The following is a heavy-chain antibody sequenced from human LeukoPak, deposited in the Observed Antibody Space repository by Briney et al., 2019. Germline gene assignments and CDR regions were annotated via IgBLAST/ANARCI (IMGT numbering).Heavy chain of an antibody. J-gene: IGHJ4*02. V-gene: IGHV4-34*01. CDR1: GGAFSGYY. CDR2: INHSGST. CDR3: ARDQYDSSGYFLGNDY. Sequence: SETLSLTCAVYGGAFSGYYWSWIRQPPGKGLEWIGEINHSGSTNYNPSLKSRVTISVDTSKNQFSLKLSSVTAADTAVYYCARDQYDSSGYFLGNDYWGQGILVTVSS. D-gene: IGHD3-22*01.